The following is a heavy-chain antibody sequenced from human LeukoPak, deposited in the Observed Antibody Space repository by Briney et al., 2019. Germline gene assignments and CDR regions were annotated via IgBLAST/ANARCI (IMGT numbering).Heavy chain of an antibody. Sequence: GGSLRLSCAASGFTFSSYAMHWVRQAPGKGLEWVAVISYDGSNKYYADSVKGRFTISRDNSENTLYLQMNSLRAEDTAVYYCASSLGSQWPNDYWGQGTLVTVSS. CDR3: ASSLGSQWPNDY. D-gene: IGHD6-19*01. J-gene: IGHJ4*02. CDR1: GFTFSSYA. CDR2: ISYDGSNK. V-gene: IGHV3-30*04.